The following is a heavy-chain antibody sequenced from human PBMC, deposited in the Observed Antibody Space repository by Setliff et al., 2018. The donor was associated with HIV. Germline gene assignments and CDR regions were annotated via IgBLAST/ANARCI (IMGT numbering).Heavy chain of an antibody. CDR2: INHSGST. D-gene: IGHD1-26*01. Sequence: SETLSLTCAVYGGSFSDCYWSWIRQPPGKGLEWIGEINHSGSTNYNPSLKSRVTISVDTSKNQFSLKLSSLRSEDTAVYYCGVGSGYYYGVVVYWGQGTLVTVSS. CDR3: GVGSGYYYGVVVY. J-gene: IGHJ4*02. V-gene: IGHV4-34*01. CDR1: GGSFSDCY.